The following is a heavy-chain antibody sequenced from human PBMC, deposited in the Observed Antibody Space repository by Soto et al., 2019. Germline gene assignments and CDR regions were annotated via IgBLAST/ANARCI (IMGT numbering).Heavy chain of an antibody. J-gene: IGHJ5*02. D-gene: IGHD3-10*01. CDR1: GGSISSSNW. CDR2: IYHSGST. Sequence: SETLSLTCAVSGGSISSSNWWSRVRQPPGKGLEWIREIYHSGSTNYNPSLKSRVTISVDKSKNQFSLKLSSVTAADTAVYYCARGDPFVTWFDPWGQGTLVTVSS. CDR3: ARGDPFVTWFDP. V-gene: IGHV4-4*02.